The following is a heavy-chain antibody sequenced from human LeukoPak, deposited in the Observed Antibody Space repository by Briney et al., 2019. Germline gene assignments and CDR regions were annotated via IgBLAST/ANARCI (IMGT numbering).Heavy chain of an antibody. CDR3: ARDRGYSGYDSYFDY. Sequence: SETLSLTCVVYGGSFSGYYWSWIRQPPGKGLEWIGEINHSGSTNYNPSLKSRVTISVDTSKNQFSLKLSSVTAADTAVYYCARDRGYSGYDSYFDYWGQGTLVTVSS. D-gene: IGHD5-12*01. CDR1: GGSFSGYY. J-gene: IGHJ4*02. CDR2: INHSGST. V-gene: IGHV4-34*01.